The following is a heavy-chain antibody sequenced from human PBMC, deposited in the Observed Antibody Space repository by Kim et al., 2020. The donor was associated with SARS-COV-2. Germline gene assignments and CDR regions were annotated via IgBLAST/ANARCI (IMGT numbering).Heavy chain of an antibody. J-gene: IGHJ4*02. D-gene: IGHD1-26*01. Sequence: ADSGKGRFPISRDNSTNTLYLQMNSLRAEDTAVYYCAKDRGRSYETFFDYWGQGTLVTVSS. V-gene: IGHV3-30*02. CDR3: AKDRGRSYETFFDY.